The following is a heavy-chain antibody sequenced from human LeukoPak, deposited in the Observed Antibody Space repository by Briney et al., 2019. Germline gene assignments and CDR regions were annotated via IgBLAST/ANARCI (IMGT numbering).Heavy chain of an antibody. Sequence: ASQTLSLTCAVSGGSISSGSYSWSWIRQPPGKGLEWIGYIYPRGSTYYNPSLKGRVILSLDKSANQFSLNLSSVTAADTAVYYCARFSPRAMGNYLDFWGQGTLVTVSS. V-gene: IGHV4-30-2*01. D-gene: IGHD7-27*01. CDR2: IYPRGST. CDR3: ARFSPRAMGNYLDF. CDR1: GGSISSGSYS. J-gene: IGHJ4*02.